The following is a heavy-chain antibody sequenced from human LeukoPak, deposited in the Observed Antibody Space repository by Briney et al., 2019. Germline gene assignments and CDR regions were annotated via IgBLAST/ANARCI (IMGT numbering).Heavy chain of an antibody. D-gene: IGHD3-22*01. V-gene: IGHV3-23*01. CDR3: AKHAKFYYDSSGYLDY. J-gene: IGHJ4*02. CDR1: GFTFSSYA. Sequence: PGGSLRLSCAASGFTFSSYAMSWVRQAPGKGLEWVSAISTTGGSTDYADSVKGRSTISRDNSKNTLYLQMNSLRAEDTAVYYCAKHAKFYYDSSGYLDYWGQGTLVTVSS. CDR2: ISTTGGST.